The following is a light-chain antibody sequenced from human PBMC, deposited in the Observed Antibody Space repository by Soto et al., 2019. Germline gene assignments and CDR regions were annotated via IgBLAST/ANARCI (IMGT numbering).Light chain of an antibody. CDR1: QYFQGL. CDR3: HQRQSWPRT. Sequence: VLSQSSLTLSLSPGGRAALSCRATQYFQGLLAWYQHRPGQAPRLLIYHTSTRAAGIPARFSASGSGTDFTLTISDVQPEDFALYYCHQRQSWPRTFGQGTKVDIK. CDR2: HTS. J-gene: IGKJ1*01. V-gene: IGKV3-11*01.